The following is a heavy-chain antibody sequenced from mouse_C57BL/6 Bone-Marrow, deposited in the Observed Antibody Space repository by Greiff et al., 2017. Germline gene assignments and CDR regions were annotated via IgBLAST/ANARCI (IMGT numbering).Heavy chain of an antibody. J-gene: IGHJ3*01. D-gene: IGHD2-4*01. CDR3: ARGGIYYDYAAWFAY. CDR1: GYTFTSYG. CDR2: IYPRSGNT. V-gene: IGHV1-81*01. Sequence: QVQLQQSGAELARPGASVKLSCKASGYTFTSYGISWVKQRTGQGLEWIGEIYPRSGNTYYNEKFKVKATLTADKSSSTAYIELRSLTSEDSAVYFCARGGIYYDYAAWFAYWGQGTLVTVSA.